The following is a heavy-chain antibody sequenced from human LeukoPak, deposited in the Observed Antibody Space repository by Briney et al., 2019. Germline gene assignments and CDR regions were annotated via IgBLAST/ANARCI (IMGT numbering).Heavy chain of an antibody. CDR1: GFAFSKYA. CDR2: ISSSSSYI. Sequence: GGSLRLSCAASGFAFSKYAMNWVRQAPGKGLEWVSSISSSSSYIYYADSVKGRFTISRDNAKNSLYLQMNSLRAEDTAVYYCARDGGLVTAIGLFDYWGQGTLVTVSS. V-gene: IGHV3-21*01. D-gene: IGHD2-21*02. J-gene: IGHJ4*02. CDR3: ARDGGLVTAIGLFDY.